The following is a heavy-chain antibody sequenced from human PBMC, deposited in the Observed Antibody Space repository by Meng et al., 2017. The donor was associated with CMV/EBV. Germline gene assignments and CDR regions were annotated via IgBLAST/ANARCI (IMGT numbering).Heavy chain of an antibody. Sequence: SETLSLTCTVSGRSIRSYYWSWIRQPPGKGLEWIGYTYYSGSTNYNPSLKSRVTISVDTSKNQFSLKLSSVTAADTAVYYCARDVTIFGTRRGMDVWGQGTTVTVSS. J-gene: IGHJ6*02. D-gene: IGHD3-3*01. CDR1: GRSIRSYY. V-gene: IGHV4-59*01. CDR3: ARDVTIFGTRRGMDV. CDR2: TYYSGST.